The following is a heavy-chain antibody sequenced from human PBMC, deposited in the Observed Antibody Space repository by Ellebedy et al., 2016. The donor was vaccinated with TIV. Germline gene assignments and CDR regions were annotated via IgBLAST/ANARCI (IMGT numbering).Heavy chain of an antibody. V-gene: IGHV3-7*01. Sequence: GESLKISCVASGFSFRSYWMSWVRQAPGKGLEWVANIYQDGSNQYYVDSVKGRFTISRDNGKNSLYLQMHSLRPEDTAVYYCARRGSYGDYAVQINSWFDSWGQGTLVTVSS. CDR1: GFSFRSYW. D-gene: IGHD4-17*01. CDR2: IYQDGSNQ. J-gene: IGHJ5*01. CDR3: ARRGSYGDYAVQINSWFDS.